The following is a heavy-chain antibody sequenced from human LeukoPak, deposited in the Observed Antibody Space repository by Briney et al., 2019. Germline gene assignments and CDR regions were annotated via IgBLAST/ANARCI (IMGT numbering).Heavy chain of an antibody. CDR2: ISSSGSTI. Sequence: RTGGSLRLSCAASGFTLSDYFMSWIRQAPGKGLEWISYISSSGSTIYYADSVKGRFTISRDNAKNSLYLQMNSLRAEDTAVYYCARARIMITFGGLTPPGYWGQGTLVTVSS. CDR1: GFTLSDYF. V-gene: IGHV3-11*01. J-gene: IGHJ4*02. D-gene: IGHD3-16*01. CDR3: ARARIMITFGGLTPPGY.